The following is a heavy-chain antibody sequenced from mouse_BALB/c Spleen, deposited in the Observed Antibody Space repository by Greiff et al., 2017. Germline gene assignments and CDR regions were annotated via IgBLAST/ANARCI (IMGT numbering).Heavy chain of an antibody. V-gene: IGHV1-42*01. J-gene: IGHJ3*01. CDR2: INPNNGDT. CDR1: GYSFTGYY. Sequence: LQESGPELVKPGASVKISCKASGYSFTGYYMHWVKQSHVKSLEWIGRINPNNGDTFYNQKFKGKATLTVDKSSSTAYMQLNSLTSADSAVYYCARDSSGPFAYWGQGTLVTVSA. CDR3: ARDSSGPFAY. D-gene: IGHD3-2*01.